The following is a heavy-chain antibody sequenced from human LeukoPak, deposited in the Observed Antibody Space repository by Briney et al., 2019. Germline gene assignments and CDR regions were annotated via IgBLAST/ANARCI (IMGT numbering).Heavy chain of an antibody. V-gene: IGHV5-10-1*01. D-gene: IGHD3-16*02. CDR1: GYSFTSYW. J-gene: IGHJ4*02. CDR2: IDPSDSYT. Sequence: GGSLRISCKGSGYSFTSYWISWVRQMPGKGLEWMGRIDPSDSYTNYSPSFQGHVTISADKSISTAYLQWSSLKASDTAIYYCASPPGYTSPLDYWGQGTLVTVSS. CDR3: ASPPGYTSPLDY.